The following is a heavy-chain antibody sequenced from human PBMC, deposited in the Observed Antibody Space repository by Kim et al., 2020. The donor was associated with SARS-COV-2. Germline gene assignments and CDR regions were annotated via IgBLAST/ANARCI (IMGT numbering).Heavy chain of an antibody. Sequence: SETLSLTCTVSGGSISSSSYYWGWIRQPPGKGLEWIGSIYYSGSTYYNPSLKSRVTISVDTSKNQFSLKLSSVTAADTAVYYCARHAGIAAAVCPWGQGT. CDR2: IYYSGST. CDR1: GGSISSSSYY. V-gene: IGHV4-39*01. CDR3: ARHAGIAAAVCP. J-gene: IGHJ5*02. D-gene: IGHD6-13*01.